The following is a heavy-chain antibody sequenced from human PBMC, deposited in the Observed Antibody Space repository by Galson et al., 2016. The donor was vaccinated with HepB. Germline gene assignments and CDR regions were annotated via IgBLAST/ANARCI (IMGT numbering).Heavy chain of an antibody. D-gene: IGHD6-19*01. J-gene: IGHJ4*02. V-gene: IGHV2-70*11. Sequence: ALVKPTQTLTLTCTFSGFPLDSNANGMCVGWVRQPPGKALEWLARIDWDDDEYYRTSLETRLTNSKDPSKNQVVLRMTDMDPVDTATYYWARMFISAVAWGSFDYWGQGTLVTVSS. CDR2: IDWDDDE. CDR1: GFPLDSNANGMC. CDR3: ARMFISAVAWGSFDY.